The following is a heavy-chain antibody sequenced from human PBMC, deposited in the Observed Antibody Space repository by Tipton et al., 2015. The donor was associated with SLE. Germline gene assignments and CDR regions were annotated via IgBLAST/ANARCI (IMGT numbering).Heavy chain of an antibody. CDR3: AKYASGTMFEY. J-gene: IGHJ4*02. CDR1: TFGDYA. Sequence: TFGDYAMNWVRQAPGKGLEWIGYIYYSGSTYYNPSLKSRVTISADTSKNQFSLRLTSVTAADTAVYYCAKYASGTMFEYWGQGTLVTVSS. CDR2: IYYSGST. V-gene: IGHV4-30-4*08. D-gene: IGHD3-10*01.